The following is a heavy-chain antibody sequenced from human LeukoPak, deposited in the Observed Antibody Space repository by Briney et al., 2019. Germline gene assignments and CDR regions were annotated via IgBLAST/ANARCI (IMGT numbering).Heavy chain of an antibody. J-gene: IGHJ3*02. CDR2: ISSSSSYI. V-gene: IGHV3-21*01. CDR3: ARDNWNDLPDAFDI. Sequence: GGSLRLSCAASGFTFSSYSMNWVRQAPGKGLEWVSSISSSSSYIYYADSVKGRFTISRDNAKNSLYLQMNSLRAEDTAVYYCARDNWNDLPDAFDIWGQGTMVTVSS. D-gene: IGHD1-20*01. CDR1: GFTFSSYS.